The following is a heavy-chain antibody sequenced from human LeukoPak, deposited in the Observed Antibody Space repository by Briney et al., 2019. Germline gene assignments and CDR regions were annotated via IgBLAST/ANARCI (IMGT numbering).Heavy chain of an antibody. V-gene: IGHV1-69*05. D-gene: IGHD6-19*01. CDR2: IIPIFSTA. CDR1: GGTFSSYA. J-gene: IGHJ4*02. Sequence: SVKVSCKASGGTFSSYAISWVRQAPGQGLEWMGRIIPIFSTANYAQKFQRRVTITTDASTSTAYMGLSSLRSEDTAVYYCARDYSSGWTPYWGQGTLVTVSS. CDR3: ARDYSSGWTPY.